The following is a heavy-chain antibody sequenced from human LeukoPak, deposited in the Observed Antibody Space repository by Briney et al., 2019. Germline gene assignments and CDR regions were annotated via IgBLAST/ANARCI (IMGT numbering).Heavy chain of an antibody. CDR3: ARAGRALWFGELYLDY. V-gene: IGHV3-66*01. CDR2: IYSGGST. Sequence: PGGSLRLSCAASGFTVSSKYMSWVRQAPGKGLEWVSVIYSGGSTYYADSVKGRFTISRDNSKNTLYLQMNSLRAEDTAVYYCARAGRALWFGELYLDYWGQGTLVTVSS. J-gene: IGHJ4*02. D-gene: IGHD3-10*01. CDR1: GFTVSSKY.